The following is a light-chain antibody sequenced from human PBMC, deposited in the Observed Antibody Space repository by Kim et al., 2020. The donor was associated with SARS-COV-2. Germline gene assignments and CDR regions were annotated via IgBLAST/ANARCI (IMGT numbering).Light chain of an antibody. CDR1: QIVSRNY. Sequence: ETVLMQSPGTLSLSPGERATLSCRASQIVSRNYLAWYQQKPGQAPGLLIYGASSRATGIPDNFIGSGSGTDFTLTINRLEPADSAVYYCQQYGNSPWTFGQGTKVEI. V-gene: IGKV3-20*01. CDR2: GAS. CDR3: QQYGNSPWT. J-gene: IGKJ1*01.